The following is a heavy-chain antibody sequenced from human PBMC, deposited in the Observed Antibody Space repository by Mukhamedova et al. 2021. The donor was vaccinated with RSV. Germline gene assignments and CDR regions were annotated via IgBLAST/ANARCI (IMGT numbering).Heavy chain of an antibody. V-gene: IGHV4-59*01. Sequence: GLEWIGYIYYSGSTNYNPSLKSRVTISVDTSKNQFSLKLSSVTAADTAVYYCARADSGYEAFDYWGQGTLVTGSS. CDR2: IYYSGST. J-gene: IGHJ4*02. CDR3: ARADSGYEAFDY. D-gene: IGHD5-12*01.